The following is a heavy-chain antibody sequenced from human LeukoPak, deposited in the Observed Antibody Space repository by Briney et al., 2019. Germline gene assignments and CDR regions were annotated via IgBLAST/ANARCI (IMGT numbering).Heavy chain of an antibody. J-gene: IGHJ6*02. CDR2: ISSNGGST. V-gene: IGHV3-64*01. CDR1: GFTFSSYA. Sequence: PGGSLRLSCAASGFTFSSYAMHWVRQAPGKGLEYVSAISSNGGSTYYANSVKGRFTISRDNSKNTLYLQMNSLRAEDTAVYYCARDLRDSSGYYWEYYYGMDVWGQGTTVTVSS. D-gene: IGHD3-22*01. CDR3: ARDLRDSSGYYWEYYYGMDV.